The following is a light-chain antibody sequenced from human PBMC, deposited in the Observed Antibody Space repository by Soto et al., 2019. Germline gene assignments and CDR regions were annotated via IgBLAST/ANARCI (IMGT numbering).Light chain of an antibody. CDR1: SSNIGSNT. CDR2: SNN. CDR3: AAWDDSLNGYV. Sequence: QSVLTQPPSAFGTPGQRVTISCSGSSSNIGSNTVNWYQQLPGAAPKLLIYSNNQRPSGVPDRFSGSKSGTSASLAISGLQSEDEADYYCAAWDDSLNGYVFGTGTKLTVL. V-gene: IGLV1-44*01. J-gene: IGLJ1*01.